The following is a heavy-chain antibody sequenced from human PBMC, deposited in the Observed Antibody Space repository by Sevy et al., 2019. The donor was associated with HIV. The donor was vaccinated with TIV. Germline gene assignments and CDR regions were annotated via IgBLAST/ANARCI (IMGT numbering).Heavy chain of an antibody. CDR3: AREKAAAVGAQFDY. D-gene: IGHD6-13*01. V-gene: IGHV1-2*02. J-gene: IGHJ4*02. CDR1: GYTFTGYY. Sequence: ASVKVSCKASGYTFTGYYMHWVRQAPGQGLEWMGWINPNSGGTNYAQKFQGRVTMTRDTSISTAYMELSRLRSDDTAVYYCAREKAAAVGAQFDYWGQGTLVTVSS. CDR2: INPNSGGT.